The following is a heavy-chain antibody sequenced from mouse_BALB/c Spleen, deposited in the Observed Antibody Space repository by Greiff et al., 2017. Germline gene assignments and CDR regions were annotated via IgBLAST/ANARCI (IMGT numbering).Heavy chain of an antibody. Sequence: EVKLMESGGGLVQPGGSRKLSCAASGFTFSSFGMHWVRQAPEKGLEWVAYISSGSSTIYYADTVKGRFTISRDNPKNTLFLQMTSLRSEDTAMYYCARGDYGSHFAYWGQGTLVTVSA. J-gene: IGHJ3*01. D-gene: IGHD1-1*01. CDR2: ISSGSSTI. V-gene: IGHV5-17*02. CDR1: GFTFSSFG. CDR3: ARGDYGSHFAY.